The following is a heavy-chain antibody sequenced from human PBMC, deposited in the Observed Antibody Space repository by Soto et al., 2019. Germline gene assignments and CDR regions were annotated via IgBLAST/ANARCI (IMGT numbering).Heavy chain of an antibody. CDR2: ISYDGSDK. CDR1: GFTFSSYA. CDR3: AKHRELLQYFGGYFDD. Sequence: GGSLRLSCASSGFTFSSYAMHLVRQAPGKGLEWVALISYDGSDKDYADSVKGQFTISRDNSKNTLYLQMNSLRAEDTGVYYCAKHRELLQYFGGYFDDWGQGTLVTVPS. D-gene: IGHD3-9*01. V-gene: IGHV3-30-3*02. J-gene: IGHJ4*02.